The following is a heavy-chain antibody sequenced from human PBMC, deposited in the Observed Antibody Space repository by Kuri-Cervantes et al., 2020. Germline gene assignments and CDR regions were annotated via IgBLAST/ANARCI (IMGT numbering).Heavy chain of an antibody. J-gene: IGHJ4*02. CDR2: INHSGST. V-gene: IGHV4-34*01. Sequence: SETPSLTCAVYGGSFSGYYWSWIRQPPGKGLEWIGEINHSGSTNYNPSLKSRVTISVDTSKNQFSLKLSSVTAADTAVYYCARDRWTKGAGFDYWGQGTLVTVSS. CDR3: ARDRWTKGAGFDY. D-gene: IGHD2-15*01. CDR1: GGSFSGYY.